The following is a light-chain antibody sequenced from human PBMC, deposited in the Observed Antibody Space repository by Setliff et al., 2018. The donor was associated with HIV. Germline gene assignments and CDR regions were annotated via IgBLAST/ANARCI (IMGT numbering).Light chain of an antibody. CDR1: SSDIGGYNF. CDR3: SSYTSSTPLYV. Sequence: SVLTQPASVSGSPGQSITISCTGTSSDIGGYNFVSWYQQHPGKAPKLMISDVSNRPSGVSNRFSGSKSGNAAPLTISGLQAEDEADYYCSSYTSSTPLYVFGTGTKVTVL. V-gene: IGLV2-14*01. J-gene: IGLJ1*01. CDR2: DVS.